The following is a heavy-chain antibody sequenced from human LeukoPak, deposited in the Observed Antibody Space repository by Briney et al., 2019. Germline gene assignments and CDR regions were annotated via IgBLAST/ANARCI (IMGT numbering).Heavy chain of an antibody. CDR2: ISYDGSNK. CDR3: ARDRSMSPDY. J-gene: IGHJ4*02. V-gene: IGHV3-30*04. Sequence: PGRSLRLSCAASGFTFSSYAMHWVRQAPGKGLEWVAVISYDGSNKYYADSVKGRFTISSDNSKNTLYLQMNSLRAEDTAVYYCARDRSMSPDYWGQGTLVTVSS. CDR1: GFTFSSYA. D-gene: IGHD6-6*01.